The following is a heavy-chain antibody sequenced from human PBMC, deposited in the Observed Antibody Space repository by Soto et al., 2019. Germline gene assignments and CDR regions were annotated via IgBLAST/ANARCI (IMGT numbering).Heavy chain of an antibody. Sequence: PGSSLRLSCAASGFTVSSTYMCWVHQATEKGLERVSVIYSGGSTYYADNVQGRFTITTDNSKNTLYLQMNSLRAEDTAVYYCARDRVESGYPEYFQHWGQGTLVTGSS. J-gene: IGHJ1*01. CDR2: IYSGGST. V-gene: IGHV3-53*01. CDR1: GFTVSSTY. D-gene: IGHD3-22*01. CDR3: ARDRVESGYPEYFQH.